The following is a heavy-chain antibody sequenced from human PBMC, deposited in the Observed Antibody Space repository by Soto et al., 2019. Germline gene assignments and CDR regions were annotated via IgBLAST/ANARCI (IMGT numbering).Heavy chain of an antibody. Sequence: EVLLLESGGDLVQPGGSLRLSCAASGFTFSSYAMNWVRQAPGKGLEWVSTISGSSGSTYYADSVRGRFTISRDNSKNTLYLQMNGLRAEDTAVYYCAKRGRGAVAFDYWGQGTLVTVSS. D-gene: IGHD6-19*01. CDR2: ISGSSGST. CDR1: GFTFSSYA. CDR3: AKRGRGAVAFDY. J-gene: IGHJ4*02. V-gene: IGHV3-23*01.